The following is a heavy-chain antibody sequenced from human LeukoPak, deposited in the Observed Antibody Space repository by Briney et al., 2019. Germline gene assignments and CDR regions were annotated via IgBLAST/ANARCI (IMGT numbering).Heavy chain of an antibody. J-gene: IGHJ5*02. D-gene: IGHD2-2*01. Sequence: PGRSLRLSCAASGFTFSSYAMHWVRQAPGKGLEWVAVISYDGSNKYYADSVKGRFTISRDNSKNTLYLQMNSLRAEDTAVYYCATAVPIVVVPAAIGWFDPWGQGTLVTVSS. CDR2: ISYDGSNK. CDR3: ATAVPIVVVPAAIGWFDP. CDR1: GFTFSSYA. V-gene: IGHV3-30*04.